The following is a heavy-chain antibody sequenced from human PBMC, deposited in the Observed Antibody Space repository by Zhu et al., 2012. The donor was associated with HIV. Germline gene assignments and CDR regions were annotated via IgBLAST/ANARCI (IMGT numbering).Heavy chain of an antibody. J-gene: IGHJ4*02. CDR3: ASSSSGYGYFDY. D-gene: IGHD5-18*01. Sequence: QVQLQESGPRLVKFSQTLSLTCGVSRYSISRGYYWAWIRQPPGKGLEWIATIFHGGSPHYNPSLKNRVSVSVDTSKNQYSLKLTSVTAADTAVYYCASSSSGYGYFDYWGREPWSPSPQ. CDR1: RYSISRGYY. CDR2: IFHGGSP. V-gene: IGHV4-38-2*01.